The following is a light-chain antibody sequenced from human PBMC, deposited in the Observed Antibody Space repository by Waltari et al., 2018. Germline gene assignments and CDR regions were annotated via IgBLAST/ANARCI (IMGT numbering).Light chain of an antibody. J-gene: IGKJ2*01. CDR1: QSVLYSSNNKNY. CDR3: QQYYSDPPT. Sequence: DIVMTHSPDSLSVSLGERATIYCNSSQSVLYSSNNKNYLTWYQQKPGQPPKLLIYWASAREAGVPDRFSGSGSGTDFTLTISSLQAEDVAVYYCQQYYSDPPTFGQGTKLEIK. CDR2: WAS. V-gene: IGKV4-1*01.